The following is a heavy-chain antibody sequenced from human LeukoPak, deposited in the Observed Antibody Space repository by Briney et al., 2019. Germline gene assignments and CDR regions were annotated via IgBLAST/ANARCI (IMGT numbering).Heavy chain of an antibody. CDR2: IKKDGSEK. CDR1: GSIFSTYW. Sequence: GGSLRLSCAASGSIFSTYWMTWVRQAPGKGLEWVANIKKDGSEKYYVDSVKGRFTISRDNAKNSLYPQMNSLRAEDTAVYYCARDLYRIVVVPHYFDPWGQGTLVTVSS. J-gene: IGHJ5*02. D-gene: IGHD3-22*01. CDR3: ARDLYRIVVVPHYFDP. V-gene: IGHV3-7*01.